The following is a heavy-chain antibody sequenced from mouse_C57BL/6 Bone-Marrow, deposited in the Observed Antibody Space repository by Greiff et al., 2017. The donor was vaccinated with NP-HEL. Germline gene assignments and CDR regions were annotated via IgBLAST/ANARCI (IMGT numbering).Heavy chain of an antibody. CDR2: IYPGSGNT. D-gene: IGHD2-4*01. J-gene: IGHJ4*01. CDR1: GYSFTSYY. V-gene: IGHV1-66*01. Sequence: QVQLQQSGPELVKPGASVKISCKASGYSFTSYYIHWVKQRPGQGLEWIGWIYPGSGNTKYNEKFKGKATLTADTSSSTAYMQLSSLTSEDSAVYYCAAYYDDYYAMDYWGQGTSVTVSS. CDR3: AAYYDDYYAMDY.